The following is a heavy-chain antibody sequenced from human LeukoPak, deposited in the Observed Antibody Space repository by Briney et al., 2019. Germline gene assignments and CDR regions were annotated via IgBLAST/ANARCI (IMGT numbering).Heavy chain of an antibody. Sequence: PGGSLRLSCAASGFTVSSNYMSWVRQAPGKGLEWVSVIYSGGSTYYADSVKGRFTISRDNSKNTLYLQMNSLRAEDTAVYYCARGKENDYGDYGHAFDIWGQGTMVTVSS. CDR2: IYSGGST. V-gene: IGHV3-53*01. J-gene: IGHJ3*02. CDR1: GFTVSSNY. D-gene: IGHD4-17*01. CDR3: ARGKENDYGDYGHAFDI.